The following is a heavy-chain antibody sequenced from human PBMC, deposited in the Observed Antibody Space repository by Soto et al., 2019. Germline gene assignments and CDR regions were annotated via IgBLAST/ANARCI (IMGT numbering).Heavy chain of an antibody. V-gene: IGHV1-69*06. J-gene: IGHJ3*02. CDR3: AREDPVEMATMAAAFDI. Sequence: SVKVSCKASGGTFSSYAISWVRQAPGQGLEWMGGIIPIFGTANYVQKFQGRVTITADKSTSTAYMELSSLRSEDTAVYYCAREDPVEMATMAAAFDIWGQGTMVTVSS. D-gene: IGHD5-12*01. CDR1: GGTFSSYA. CDR2: IIPIFGTA.